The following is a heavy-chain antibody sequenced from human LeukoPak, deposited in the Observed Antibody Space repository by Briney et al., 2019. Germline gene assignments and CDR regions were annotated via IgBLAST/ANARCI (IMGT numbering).Heavy chain of an antibody. CDR3: AKVGTIGTVGGFDY. D-gene: IGHD1-1*01. Sequence: PGRSLRLSCAASGFTFDDYAMHWVRQAPGKGLEWVSGISWNSGSIGYADSVKGRFTTSRDNAKNSLYLQMNSLRAEDTALYYCAKVGTIGTVGGFDYWGQGTLVTVSS. J-gene: IGHJ4*02. CDR1: GFTFDDYA. CDR2: ISWNSGSI. V-gene: IGHV3-9*01.